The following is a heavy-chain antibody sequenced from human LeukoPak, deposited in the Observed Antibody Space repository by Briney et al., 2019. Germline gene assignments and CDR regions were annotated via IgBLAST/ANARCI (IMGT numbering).Heavy chain of an antibody. CDR2: IHTSGST. CDR1: GGSISSYY. D-gene: IGHD4-17*01. CDR3: ARRPLRYGKERDYGDEYYFDY. Sequence: SETLSLTCTVSGGSISSYYWTWIRQPAGKGLEWIGRIHTSGSTNHNPSLKSRVTMSVDTSNNQFSLKLSSVTAADTAVYYCARRPLRYGKERDYGDEYYFDYWGQGTLVTVSS. J-gene: IGHJ4*02. V-gene: IGHV4-4*07.